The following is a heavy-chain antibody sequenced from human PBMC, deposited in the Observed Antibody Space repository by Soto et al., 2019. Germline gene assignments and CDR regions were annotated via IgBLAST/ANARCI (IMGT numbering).Heavy chain of an antibody. D-gene: IGHD3-16*01. CDR1: GYTFIRYG. CDR2: ISPYNDQT. V-gene: IGHV1-18*01. Sequence: QVQLVQSASEVMKPGASVKVSCKASGYTFIRYGITWVRQAPGQRLEWMGWISPYNDQTIYAQKLQGRVTMTADTSTRTFYMQLRSLKSADTAVYYCARGGYYDNVWGKLSHYGLDVWGQGTSVTVSS. CDR3: ARGGYYDNVWGKLSHYGLDV. J-gene: IGHJ6*02.